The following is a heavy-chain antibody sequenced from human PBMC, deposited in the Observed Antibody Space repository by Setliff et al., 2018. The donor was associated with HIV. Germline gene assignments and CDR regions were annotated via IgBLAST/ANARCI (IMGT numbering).Heavy chain of an antibody. Sequence: ASVKVSCKASGYTFTSYDINWVRQATGQGLEWMGWMNPNSGNTGYAQKFQGRVTMTRNTSISTAYMELSSLRSEDTAVYYCARARSDWYNVRPYYFDLWGQGTPVTVSS. V-gene: IGHV1-8*02. CDR2: MNPNSGNT. CDR3: ARARSDWYNVRPYYFDL. CDR1: GYTFTSYD. D-gene: IGHD6-19*01. J-gene: IGHJ4*02.